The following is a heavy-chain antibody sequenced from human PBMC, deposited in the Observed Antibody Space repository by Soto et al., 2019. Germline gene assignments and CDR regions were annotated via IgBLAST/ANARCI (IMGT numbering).Heavy chain of an antibody. J-gene: IGHJ6*02. D-gene: IGHD5-18*01. CDR1: GYTFNSYG. V-gene: IGHV1-2*04. Sequence: GASVKVSCKTSGYTFNSYGISWVRQAPGQGLEWMGWINPNSGGTNYAQKFQGWVTMTRDTSISTAYMELSRLRSDDTAVYYCARGGAASRGYSSYYGMDVWGQGTTVTVSS. CDR2: INPNSGGT. CDR3: ARGGAASRGYSSYYGMDV.